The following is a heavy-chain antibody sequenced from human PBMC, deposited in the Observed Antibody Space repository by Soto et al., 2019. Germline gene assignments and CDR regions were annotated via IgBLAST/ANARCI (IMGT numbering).Heavy chain of an antibody. CDR1: VFLFSRYW. D-gene: IGHD3-16*01. CDR3: AREPYSDYVMDV. V-gene: IGHV3-33*08. Sequence: PGGSLDLSCSASVFLFSRYWMAWVRQAPGKGLEWVAIIWYDGSNKIYVDSVKGRFTISRDNSKNTLYLQMNSLRAEDTAVYYCAREPYSDYVMDVWGQGTPVTVSS. J-gene: IGHJ6*02. CDR2: IWYDGSNK.